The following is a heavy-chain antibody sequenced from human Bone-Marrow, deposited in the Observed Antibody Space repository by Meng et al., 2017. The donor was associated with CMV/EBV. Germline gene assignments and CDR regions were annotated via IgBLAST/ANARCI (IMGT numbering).Heavy chain of an antibody. J-gene: IGHJ4*02. Sequence: ASVKVSCKASGYTFTSYGISWVRQAPGQGPEWMGWISANNGDTASVPKFQGRITMTTETSTSTAYMELKSLRSDDTAVYYCARKPQGRALDYWGQGTLVTVSS. CDR2: ISANNGDT. CDR1: GYTFTSYG. CDR3: ARKPQGRALDY. V-gene: IGHV1-18*01.